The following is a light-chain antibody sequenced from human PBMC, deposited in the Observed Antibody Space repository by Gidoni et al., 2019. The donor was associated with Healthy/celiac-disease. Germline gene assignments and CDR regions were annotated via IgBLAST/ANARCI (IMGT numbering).Light chain of an antibody. J-gene: IGKJ1*01. CDR3: QQSYSTPLT. CDR1: QSISSY. CDR2: AAS. V-gene: IGKV1-39*01. Sequence: DIQMTQPPSSLSAAVGDRVTITCRASQSISSYLNWYQQKPGKAPKLLNYAASSLQSGVPSRFSGSGSGTDFTLTISSLQPEDFATYYCQQSYSTPLTFXQXTKVEIK.